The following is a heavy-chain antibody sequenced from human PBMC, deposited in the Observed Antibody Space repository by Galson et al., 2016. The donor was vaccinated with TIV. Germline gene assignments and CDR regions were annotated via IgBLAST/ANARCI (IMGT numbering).Heavy chain of an antibody. Sequence: SLRLSCAASGFTVSNNYMTWVRQAPGKGLEWVSLIYSGGSTSYADSVKGRFTISRDNSENTVYLQMNSLRSDDTAVYYCARGAGPLAPNPCDYWGPGTPVTVFS. J-gene: IGHJ4*02. CDR3: ARGAGPLAPNPCDY. V-gene: IGHV3-53*05. CDR2: IYSGGST. CDR1: GFTVSNNY.